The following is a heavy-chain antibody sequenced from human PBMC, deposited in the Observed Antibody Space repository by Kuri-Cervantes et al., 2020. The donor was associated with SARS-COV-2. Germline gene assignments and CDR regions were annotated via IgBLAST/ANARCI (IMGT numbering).Heavy chain of an antibody. CDR1: GGPIISDNW. CDR3: ADSYNWNRFDS. CDR2: VHYSGST. D-gene: IGHD1-20*01. Sequence: GSLRLSCIVSGGPIISDNWWSWIRQPPGKGLEWVGEVHYSGSTNYNPSLKSRVTMSMDKSKNHFSLMLTSMTAADTAVYYCADSYNWNRFDSWGQGALVTVSS. V-gene: IGHV4-4*02. J-gene: IGHJ4*02.